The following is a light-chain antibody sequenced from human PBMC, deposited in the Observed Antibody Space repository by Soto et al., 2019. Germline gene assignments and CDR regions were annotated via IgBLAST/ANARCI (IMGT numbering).Light chain of an antibody. CDR3: KHYFSYPYA. Sequence: DIQVTQSPANLSASVGDTVSITCRASQSVLTWSAWYQQKPGKAPNLLIYKASRLRDGVPSRFSGSGSGTYFTLTSSSLQPDDFASYFCKHYFSYPYAFGQGTKLE. CDR2: KAS. CDR1: QSVLTW. J-gene: IGKJ2*01. V-gene: IGKV1-5*03.